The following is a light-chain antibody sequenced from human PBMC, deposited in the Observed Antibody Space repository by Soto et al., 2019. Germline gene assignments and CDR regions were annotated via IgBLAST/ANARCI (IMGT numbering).Light chain of an antibody. CDR1: QDISKY. Sequence: DIQMTQSPSSLSASVGDRITITCQASQDISKYLIWYQQTPGQAPKFLIYEASNLERGVPSRFSGSGSGTDFTFTINSPQPEDIATYYCQQYHSLPFTFGPGTKLDIK. CDR3: QQYHSLPFT. J-gene: IGKJ3*01. V-gene: IGKV1-33*01. CDR2: EAS.